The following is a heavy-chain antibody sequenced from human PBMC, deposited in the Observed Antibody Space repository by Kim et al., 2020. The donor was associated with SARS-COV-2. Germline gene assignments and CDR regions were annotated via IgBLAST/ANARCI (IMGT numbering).Heavy chain of an antibody. D-gene: IGHD3-10*01. Sequence: GGSLRLSCAASGFVFNSYGMHWVRQAPGKGLEWVAIISYDGSHKYYADSVKGRFTVSRDNPKNTLHLKMSSLRPEDTAVYYCAKDHVITVIRGGMVLGSSDYWGQGTLVTVSS. CDR3: AKDHVITVIRGGMVLGSSDY. J-gene: IGHJ4*02. V-gene: IGHV3-30*18. CDR1: GFVFNSYG. CDR2: ISYDGSHK.